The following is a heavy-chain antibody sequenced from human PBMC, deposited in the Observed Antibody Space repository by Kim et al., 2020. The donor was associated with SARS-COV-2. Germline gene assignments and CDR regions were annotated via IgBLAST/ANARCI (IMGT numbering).Heavy chain of an antibody. J-gene: IGHJ4*02. CDR3: ARGYKATVGY. Sequence: GSPNYTPSLKSQVTISVDTSKNQFSLKLSSVTAADTAVYYCARGYKATVGYWGQGTLVTVSS. CDR2: GSP. V-gene: IGHV4-34*01. D-gene: IGHD4-17*01.